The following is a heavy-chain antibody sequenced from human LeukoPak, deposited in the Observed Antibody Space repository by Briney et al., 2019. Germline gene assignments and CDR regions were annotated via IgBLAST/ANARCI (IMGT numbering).Heavy chain of an antibody. V-gene: IGHV1-46*01. CDR3: ARDIRSGWYYFDD. CDR1: GYTFINYN. D-gene: IGHD6-19*01. CDR2: IIPRGGST. Sequence: GASVKVSCKASGYTFINYNIYWVRQAPGQGLEWMGIIIPRGGSTIYAQKFRGRVTITRDTSTSTVYMEPSSLRPEDTAVYYCARDIRSGWYYFDDWGQGTLVTVSS. J-gene: IGHJ4*02.